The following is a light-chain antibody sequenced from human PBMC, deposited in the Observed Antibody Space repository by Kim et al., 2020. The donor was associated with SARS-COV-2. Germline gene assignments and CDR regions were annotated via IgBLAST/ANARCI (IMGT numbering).Light chain of an antibody. V-gene: IGLV1-44*01. J-gene: IGLJ3*02. CDR2: NDN. CDR1: SSNVGRHV. Sequence: RVTISCSGSSSNVGRHVVNGSQQLPGTAPKVLIYNDNQRPSGVPDRFSGSRSGTSASLAISGLQSEDEADYYCATWDVSLNGWVFGGGTKLTVL. CDR3: ATWDVSLNGWV.